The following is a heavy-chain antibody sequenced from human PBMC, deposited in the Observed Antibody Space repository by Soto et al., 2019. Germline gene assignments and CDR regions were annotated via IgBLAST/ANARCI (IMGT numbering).Heavy chain of an antibody. Sequence: GGSLRPSCAASGFTFRSYAMSWVRQAPGKGLEWVSAISGSGGRTYYADSVKGRFTISRDNSKNTLYLQMNSLRAEDTAVYYCAKDGNPIPYLTGYYRLGWFDPWGQGTLVTVSS. CDR2: ISGSGGRT. CDR1: GFTFRSYA. J-gene: IGHJ5*02. D-gene: IGHD3-9*01. CDR3: AKDGNPIPYLTGYYRLGWFDP. V-gene: IGHV3-23*01.